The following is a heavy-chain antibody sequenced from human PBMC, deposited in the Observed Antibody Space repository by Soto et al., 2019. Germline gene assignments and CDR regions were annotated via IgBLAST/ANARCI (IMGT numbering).Heavy chain of an antibody. CDR1: GLTFTSYA. CDR3: AKDRRISMVRGYYFEY. CDR2: LSGSGGTT. Sequence: EVQLLASGGGLVHPGGSLRLSCAASGLTFTSYAMSWVRQAPGKGLEWVSGLSGSGGTTYYADPVKGRFTISRDNSKNTLYLQMDSLRAEDTAVYYCAKDRRISMVRGYYFEYWGQGTLVTVSS. J-gene: IGHJ4*02. D-gene: IGHD3-10*01. V-gene: IGHV3-23*01.